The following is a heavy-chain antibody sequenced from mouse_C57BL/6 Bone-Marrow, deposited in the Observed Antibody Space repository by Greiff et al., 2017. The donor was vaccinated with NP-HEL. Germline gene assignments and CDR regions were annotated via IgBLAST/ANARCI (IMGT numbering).Heavy chain of an antibody. CDR3: TRSGAWFAY. CDR1: GFTFSDAW. CDR2: IRNNANNHAT. D-gene: IGHD4-1*01. J-gene: IGHJ3*01. V-gene: IGHV6-6*01. Sequence: EVKVEESGGGLVQPGGSMKLSCAASGFTFSDAWMDWVRQSPEKGLEWVAEIRNNANNHATYYAETVKGRFTISRDASKSSVYLKMNSLRAEDAGIYYCTRSGAWFAYWGQGTLVTVSA.